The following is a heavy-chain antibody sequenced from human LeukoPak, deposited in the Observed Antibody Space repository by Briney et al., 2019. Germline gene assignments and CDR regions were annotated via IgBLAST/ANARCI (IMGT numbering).Heavy chain of an antibody. CDR1: GGSFSGYY. CDR2: INHSGST. D-gene: IGHD5-18*01. V-gene: IGHV4-34*01. J-gene: IGHJ4*02. Sequence: SETLSLTCAVYGGSFSGYYWSWIRQPPGEGLEWIGEINHSGSTNYNPSLKSRVTISVDTSKNQFSLKLSSVTAADTAVYYCATQRSVDTAMVTDYWGQGTLVTVSS. CDR3: ATQRSVDTAMVTDY.